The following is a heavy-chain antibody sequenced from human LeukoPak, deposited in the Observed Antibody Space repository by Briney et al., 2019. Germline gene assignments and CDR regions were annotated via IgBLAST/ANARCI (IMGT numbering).Heavy chain of an antibody. D-gene: IGHD2-21*01. V-gene: IGHV3-74*01. CDR2: INSDGSWT. CDR1: GSYW. CDR3: ARDPLGDSTYYFDY. Sequence: GGSLRLSCAASGSYWMHWVRQAPGKGLVWVSHINSDGSWTSYADSVKGRFTISRDNSKNTLYLQMNSLRAEDTAVYYCARDPLGDSTYYFDYWGQGTLVTVSS. J-gene: IGHJ4*02.